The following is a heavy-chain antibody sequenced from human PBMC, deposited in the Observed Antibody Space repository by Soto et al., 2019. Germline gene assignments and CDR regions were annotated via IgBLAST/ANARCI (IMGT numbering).Heavy chain of an antibody. Sequence: LVKVSCKASGGTFSSYAISWVRQAPGQGLEWMGGIIPIFGTANYAQKFQGRVTITADESTSTAYMELSSLRSEDTAVYYCARGRGRDSTQPDYYYGMDVWGQGTTVTVSS. CDR3: ARGRGRDSTQPDYYYGMDV. CDR1: GGTFSSYA. D-gene: IGHD1-1*01. V-gene: IGHV1-69*13. J-gene: IGHJ6*02. CDR2: IIPIFGTA.